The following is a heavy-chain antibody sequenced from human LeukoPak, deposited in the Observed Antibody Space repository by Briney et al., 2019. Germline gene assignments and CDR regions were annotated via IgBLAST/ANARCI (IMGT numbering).Heavy chain of an antibody. D-gene: IGHD6-19*01. CDR2: IYYSGST. V-gene: IGHV4-59*12. J-gene: IGHJ3*02. Sequence: SETLSLTCTVSGVSISSYYWSWIRQPPGKGLEWIGYIYYSGSTNYNPSLKSRVTISVDTSKNQFSLKLSSVTAADTAVYYCAREGGEQWLVRGGAFDIWGQGTMVTVSS. CDR1: GVSISSYY. CDR3: AREGGEQWLVRGGAFDI.